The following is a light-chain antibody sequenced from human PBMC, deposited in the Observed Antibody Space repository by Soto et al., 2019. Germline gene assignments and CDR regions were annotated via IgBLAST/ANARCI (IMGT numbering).Light chain of an antibody. CDR3: HRYDSYPLT. CDR2: DAS. Sequence: DIQMTQSPSTLSASVGDRVTITCRATQSINRYLAWYQQKAGKAPKLLIYDASNLESGVPSRFSGSASGTEFILTISSLQPEDFAAYYCHRYDSYPLTFGGGTKVENK. CDR1: QSINRY. J-gene: IGKJ4*01. V-gene: IGKV1-5*01.